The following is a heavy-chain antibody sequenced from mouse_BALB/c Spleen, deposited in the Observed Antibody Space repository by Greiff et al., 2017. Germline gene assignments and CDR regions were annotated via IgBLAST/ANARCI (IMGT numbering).Heavy chain of an antibody. CDR2: FCSGSSTI. V-gene: IGHV5-17*02. J-gene: IGHJ3*01. CDR3: ARDGNYVRSFAY. D-gene: IGHD2-1*01. Sequence: EVKLVESGGGLVQPGGSRKLSCAASGFTFSSFGMHWVRQAPEKGLEWVAYFCSGSSTIYYADTVKGRFTIARDNPKNTLFLQMTSLRSEDTAMYYCARDGNYVRSFAYWGEGTMVTVSA. CDR1: GFTFSSFG.